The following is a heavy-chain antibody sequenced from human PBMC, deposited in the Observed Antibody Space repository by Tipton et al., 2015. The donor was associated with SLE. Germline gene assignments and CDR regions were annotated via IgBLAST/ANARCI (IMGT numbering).Heavy chain of an antibody. V-gene: IGHV4-59*12. CDR3: ARGRVAARRVGLDF. Sequence: TLSLTCTVSGASIRGSYWTWIRQSPGKGLEWIGYIHNSGSYSGSTNYNPSLQSRVTISAETSKNQFSLKLTSVTAADTAVYFCARGRVAARRVGLDFWGQGILVTVSS. CDR2: IHNSGSYSGST. J-gene: IGHJ4*02. CDR1: GASIRGSY. D-gene: IGHD6-6*01.